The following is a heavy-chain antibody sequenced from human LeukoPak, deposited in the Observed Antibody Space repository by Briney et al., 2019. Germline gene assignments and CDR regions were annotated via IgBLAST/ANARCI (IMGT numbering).Heavy chain of an antibody. D-gene: IGHD6-13*01. CDR2: FDPEDGET. CDR3: AKDKGYGPDIESSYFDY. Sequence: ASVKVSCKVSGYTLTELSMHWVRQTPGKGLEWMGGFDPEDGETIYAQKFQGRVTMTEDTSTDTAYMELSSLRSEDTAVYYCAKDKGYGPDIESSYFDYWGQGTLVTVSS. V-gene: IGHV1-24*01. J-gene: IGHJ4*02. CDR1: GYTLTELS.